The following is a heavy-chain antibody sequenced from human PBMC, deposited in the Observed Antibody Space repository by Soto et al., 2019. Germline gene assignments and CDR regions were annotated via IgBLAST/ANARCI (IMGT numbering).Heavy chain of an antibody. D-gene: IGHD4-17*01. CDR1: GFAFSSYS. Sequence: EVQLLESGGGLVQPGGSLKLSCAASGFAFSSYSMNWVRQAPGKGLEWVSYISGSSRTTSYADSVKGRFTISRDTAKKSLFMQMNSLTDEDTAVYYCARSYNDYGCFDDWGQGARVTVSP. CDR3: ARSYNDYGCFDD. J-gene: IGHJ4*02. V-gene: IGHV3-48*02. CDR2: ISGSSRTT.